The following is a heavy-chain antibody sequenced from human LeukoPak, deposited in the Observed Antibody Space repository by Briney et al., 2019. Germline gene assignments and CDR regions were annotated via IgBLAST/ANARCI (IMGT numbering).Heavy chain of an antibody. CDR2: IKSKNVGETT. Sequence: PGGSLRLSCVVSGLSFDNAWMSWVRQAPGKGLEWVSRIKSKNVGETTEYAAPVQGRFTISRDDSRNTVYLQMSSLKTEDTGVYYCTTGPGNSGYWGQGTLVTVSS. CDR1: GLSFDNAW. V-gene: IGHV3-15*01. CDR3: TTGPGNSGY. D-gene: IGHD4-23*01. J-gene: IGHJ4*02.